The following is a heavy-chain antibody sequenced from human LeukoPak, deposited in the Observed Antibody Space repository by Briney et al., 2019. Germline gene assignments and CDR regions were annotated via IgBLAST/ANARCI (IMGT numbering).Heavy chain of an antibody. Sequence: PGGSLRLSCAAPGLTFSSNVMTWVRQAPGKGLEWVSSISSSSSYIYYADSVKGRFTISRDNAKNSLYLQMNSLRAEDTAVYYCARAGGSYGSGSYFKGWGQGTLVTVSS. CDR1: GLTFSSNV. D-gene: IGHD3-10*01. J-gene: IGHJ4*02. CDR3: ARAGGSYGSGSYFKG. V-gene: IGHV3-21*01. CDR2: ISSSSSYI.